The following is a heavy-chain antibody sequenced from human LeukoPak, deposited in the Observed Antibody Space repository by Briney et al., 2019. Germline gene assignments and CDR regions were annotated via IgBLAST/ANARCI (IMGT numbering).Heavy chain of an antibody. CDR3: AXYRYSYGDXDX. CDR2: ISGSGGGT. D-gene: IGHD5-18*01. V-gene: IGHV3-23*01. Sequence: GGSLRLSCAASGFTFSSYAMSWVRQAPGKGLEWVSAISGSGGGTYYADSVKGRFTISRDNSKNTLYLQMNSLRAEDTAVYYCAXYRYSYGDXDXWGQGTLVTVSS. CDR1: GFTFSSYA. J-gene: IGHJ4*02.